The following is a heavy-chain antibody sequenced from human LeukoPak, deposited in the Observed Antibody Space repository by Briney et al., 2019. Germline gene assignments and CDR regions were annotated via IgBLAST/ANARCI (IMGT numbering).Heavy chain of an antibody. CDR1: GFTFSDYY. V-gene: IGHV3-11*04. D-gene: IGHD6-19*01. Sequence: GGSLRLSCAASGFTFSDYYMSWIRQAPGKGLEWVSYISSSGSTIYYADSVKGRFTISRDSAKNSLYLQMDSLRVEDTAIYYCARCSGWAFKNWGQGTLVTVSS. CDR3: ARCSGWAFKN. J-gene: IGHJ4*02. CDR2: ISSSGSTI.